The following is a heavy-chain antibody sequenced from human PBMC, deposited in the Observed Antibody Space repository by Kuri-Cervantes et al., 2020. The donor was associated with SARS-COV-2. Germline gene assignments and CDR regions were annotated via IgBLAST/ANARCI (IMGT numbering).Heavy chain of an antibody. CDR2: MSYDGSNK. CDR1: GFTFSSYA. CDR3: VRDGDHWNFDY. J-gene: IGHJ4*02. Sequence: LSLTCAASGFTFSSYAMHWVRQAPGKGLEWVAVMSYDGSNKYYADSVKGRFTLSRDNAKNMLFLQMNSLRAEDTAVYYCVRDGDHWNFDYWGQGTLVTVSS. V-gene: IGHV3-30-3*01. D-gene: IGHD1-1*01.